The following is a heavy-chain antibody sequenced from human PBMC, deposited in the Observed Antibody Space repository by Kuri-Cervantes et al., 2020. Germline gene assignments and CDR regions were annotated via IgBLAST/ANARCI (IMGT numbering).Heavy chain of an antibody. Sequence: SETLSLTCNVTGDSIGNGKYYWSWIRQRPGKGLEWIGYIYYTGGTYYSPSLNSRVTISVDTFKNQFSLKMTSLTAADTALYFCARGSTTSRYYFDYWGLGTLVTVSS. CDR2: IYYTGGT. D-gene: IGHD2/OR15-2a*01. CDR1: GDSIGNGKYY. CDR3: ARGSTTSRYYFDY. J-gene: IGHJ4*02. V-gene: IGHV4-31*03.